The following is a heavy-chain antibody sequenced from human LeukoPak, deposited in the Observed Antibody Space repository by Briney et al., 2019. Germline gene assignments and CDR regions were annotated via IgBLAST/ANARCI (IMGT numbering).Heavy chain of an antibody. D-gene: IGHD3-10*01. CDR1: GFTFSDYF. J-gene: IGHJ3*02. Sequence: PGGSLRLSCAASGFTFSDYFMSWIRQAPGKGLEWLSYVSSSGSYTNNADSVKGRSTISRDNAKNALYLQMNSLRADDTAIYYCARARTGRDAFDIWDQGTTVTVSS. V-gene: IGHV3-11*05. CDR3: ARARTGRDAFDI. CDR2: VSSSGSYT.